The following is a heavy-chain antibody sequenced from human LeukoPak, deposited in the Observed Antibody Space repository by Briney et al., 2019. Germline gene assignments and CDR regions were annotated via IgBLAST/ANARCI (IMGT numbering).Heavy chain of an antibody. CDR1: GYTFTSYG. CDR2: ISAYNGNT. V-gene: IGHV1-18*01. J-gene: IGHJ5*02. Sequence: ASVKVSCKASGYTFTSYGISWVRQAPGQGLEWMGWISAYNGNTNYAQKFQGRVTVTTDTSTSTAYMELRSLRSDDTAVYYCARRRWELLWFDPWGQGTLVTVSS. CDR3: ARRRWELLWFDP. D-gene: IGHD1-26*01.